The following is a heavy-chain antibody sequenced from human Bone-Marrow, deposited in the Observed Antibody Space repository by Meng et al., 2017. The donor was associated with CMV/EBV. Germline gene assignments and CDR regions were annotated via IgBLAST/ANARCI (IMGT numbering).Heavy chain of an antibody. CDR3: ARRYCSSSICPRGSYGMDV. CDR2: IGTTDDT. J-gene: IGHJ6*02. V-gene: IGHV3-13*01. Sequence: GESLKISCAASGFTFNTYDMHWVRQTTGEGLEWVSAIGTTDDTYYPASVKGRFTISRDNAKNSLYLQMNSLRAGDTAVYYCARRYCSSSICPRGSYGMDVWGQGTTVTVSS. D-gene: IGHD2-2*01. CDR1: GFTFNTYD.